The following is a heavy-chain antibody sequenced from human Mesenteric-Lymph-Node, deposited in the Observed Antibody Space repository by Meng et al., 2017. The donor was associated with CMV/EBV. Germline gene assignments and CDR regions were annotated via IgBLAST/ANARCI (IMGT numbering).Heavy chain of an antibody. V-gene: IGHV3-66*01. CDR3: TGDSVSNPNLDY. CDR2: IYRGDNT. CDR1: GFNVRDKY. J-gene: IGHJ4*02. Sequence: GHVVEPGGGLVQPGGSLRLSCAASGFNVRDKYMSWVCQAPGKGLEWVCIIYRGDNTYYIDSVKDRFTVSRDNSKNTMYLQMNSLRVEDTAVYYCTGDSVSNPNLDYWGQGTLVTVSS. D-gene: IGHD3-10*01.